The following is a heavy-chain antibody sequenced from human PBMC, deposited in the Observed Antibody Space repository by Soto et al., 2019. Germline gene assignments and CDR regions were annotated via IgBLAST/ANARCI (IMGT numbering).Heavy chain of an antibody. D-gene: IGHD2-2*02. CDR2: IYHSGNT. CDR1: GGSITTGGSC. CDR3: ARARFQVLYGKPYFDS. Sequence: SETLSHTCTVSGGSITTGGSCGSWIRQHPGKGLEWIGNIYHSGNTYYNPSLKSRLTISVDTSKNHFSLMVDSVTAADTAVYYCARARFQVLYGKPYFDSWGQGTLVTVS. V-gene: IGHV4-31*03. J-gene: IGHJ4*02.